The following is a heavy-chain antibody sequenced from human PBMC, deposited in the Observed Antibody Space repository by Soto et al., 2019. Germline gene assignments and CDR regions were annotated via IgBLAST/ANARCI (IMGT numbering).Heavy chain of an antibody. J-gene: IGHJ6*02. Sequence: QVHLVESGGGVVQPGKSLRLSCVASGFTFDTYGIHWVRQAPGKGLQWVALISYEGSNTYYADSVRGRFTISRDNSKNALYLQMNTLIPEDSGVYYCARVTPGNNLYYFSGLDFWGQGTSVTVSS. CDR3: ARVTPGNNLYYFSGLDF. D-gene: IGHD1-1*01. CDR1: GFTFDTYG. V-gene: IGHV3-30-3*01. CDR2: ISYEGSNT.